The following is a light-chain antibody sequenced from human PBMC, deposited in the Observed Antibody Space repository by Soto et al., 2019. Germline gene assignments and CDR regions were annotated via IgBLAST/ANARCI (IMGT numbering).Light chain of an antibody. CDR1: QSLVHSDGKTY. J-gene: IGKJ2*01. CDR3: MQGTHWPPYT. Sequence: DVVMTQSPLSLPVTLGQPASISCRSSQSLVHSDGKTYLNWFQQRPGQSPRRLIYKVSNRDSGVPDRCSGSGSGTDFTLKISRVEAEDVGVYYCMQGTHWPPYTFGQGTKVDIK. CDR2: KVS. V-gene: IGKV2-30*02.